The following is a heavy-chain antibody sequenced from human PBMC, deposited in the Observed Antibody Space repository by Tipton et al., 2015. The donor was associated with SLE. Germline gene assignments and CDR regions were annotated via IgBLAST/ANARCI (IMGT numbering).Heavy chain of an antibody. CDR2: IYYSGST. Sequence: TLSLTCTVSGGSISSHYWSWIRQPPGKGLEWIGYIYYSGSTNYNPSLKSRVTISVDTSKNQFSLKLTSVTAADTAVYFCARGGYYDILTGYLYYFDYWGQGTLVTVSS. CDR1: GGSISSHY. CDR3: ARGGYYDILTGYLYYFDY. D-gene: IGHD3-9*01. J-gene: IGHJ4*02. V-gene: IGHV4-59*11.